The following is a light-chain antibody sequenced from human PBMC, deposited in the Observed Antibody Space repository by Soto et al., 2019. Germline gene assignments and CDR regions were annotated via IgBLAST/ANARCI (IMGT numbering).Light chain of an antibody. CDR2: SNN. J-gene: IGLJ2*01. V-gene: IGLV1-44*01. CDR3: AAWDGSLNGVV. CDR1: SSNFGSNT. Sequence: QAVVTQPPSASGTPGQRVTISCSGSSSNFGSNTVNWYQQLPGTAPKLLMYSNNQRPSGVPDRFSGSKSGTSASLAISGLQSEDEADYYCAAWDGSLNGVVFGGGTKLTVL.